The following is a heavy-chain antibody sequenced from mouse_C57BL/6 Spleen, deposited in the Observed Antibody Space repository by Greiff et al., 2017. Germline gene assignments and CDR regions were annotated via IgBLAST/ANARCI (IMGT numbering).Heavy chain of an antibody. CDR3: ARLGDNYYFDY. CDR1: GYTFTSYW. D-gene: IGHD1-3*01. J-gene: IGHJ2*01. V-gene: IGHV1-52*01. CDR2: IDPSDSET. Sequence: QVQLQQPGAELVRPGSSVKLSCKASGYTFTSYWMHWVKQRPIQGLEWIGNIDPSDSETHYNQKFKDKATLTVDKSSSTAYMQLSSLTSEDSAVYYCARLGDNYYFDYWGQGTTLTVSS.